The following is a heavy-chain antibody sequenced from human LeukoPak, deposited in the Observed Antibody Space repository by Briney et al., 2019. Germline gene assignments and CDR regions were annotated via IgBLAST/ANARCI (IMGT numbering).Heavy chain of an antibody. Sequence: GGSLRLSCAASGFTFSSYGMHWVRQAPGKGLEWVAVIWYDGSNKYYADSVKGRFTISRDNSKNTLYLQMNSLRAEDTAVYYCARPPVSGRELYGMDVWGQGTTVTVSS. CDR2: IWYDGSNK. V-gene: IGHV3-33*01. D-gene: IGHD6-19*01. CDR3: ARPPVSGRELYGMDV. J-gene: IGHJ6*02. CDR1: GFTFSSYG.